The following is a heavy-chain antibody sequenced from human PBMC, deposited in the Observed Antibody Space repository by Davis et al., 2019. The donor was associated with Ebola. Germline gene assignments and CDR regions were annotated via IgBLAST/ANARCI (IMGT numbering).Heavy chain of an antibody. J-gene: IGHJ4*02. V-gene: IGHV3-74*01. D-gene: IGHD3-16*01. CDR1: GFTFTSNW. Sequence: GESLKISCAASGFTFTSNWMHWVRQAPGKGLVWVSHINTDGSSTSYADSVKGRFTISRDNANNIVYLQMKSLRAEDTAVYYCARGGGGLDYWGQGTLVTVSS. CDR2: INTDGSST. CDR3: ARGGGGLDY.